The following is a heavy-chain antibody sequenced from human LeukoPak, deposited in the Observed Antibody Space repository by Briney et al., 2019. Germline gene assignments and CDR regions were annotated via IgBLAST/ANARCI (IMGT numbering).Heavy chain of an antibody. CDR2: IYTSEST. Sequence: TSETLSLTCSVSGGSISSSNYYWSWIRQPAGKGLEWIGRIYTSESTNYNPSLKSRVTISVDTSRNQFSLKLSSVTAADTAVYYCARMGVRGRPKGDYWGQGTLVTVSS. CDR1: GGSISSSNYY. D-gene: IGHD3-10*01. V-gene: IGHV4-61*02. J-gene: IGHJ4*02. CDR3: ARMGVRGRPKGDY.